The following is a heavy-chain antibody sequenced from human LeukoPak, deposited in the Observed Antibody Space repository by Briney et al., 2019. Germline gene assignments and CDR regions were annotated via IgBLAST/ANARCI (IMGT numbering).Heavy chain of an antibody. V-gene: IGHV1-3*01. CDR3: ARVTEWFGELFPGWFDP. CDR2: INAGNGNT. CDR1: GYTFTSYA. Sequence: ASVKVSCKASGYTFTSYAMHWVRRAPGQRLEWMGWINAGNGNTKYSQKFQGRVTITRDTSASTAYMELSSLRSEDTAVYYCARVTEWFGELFPGWFDPWGQGTLVTVSS. D-gene: IGHD3-10*01. J-gene: IGHJ5*02.